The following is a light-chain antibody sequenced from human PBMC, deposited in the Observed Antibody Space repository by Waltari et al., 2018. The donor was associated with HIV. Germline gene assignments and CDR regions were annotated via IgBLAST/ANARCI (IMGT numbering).Light chain of an antibody. CDR2: AAS. CDR1: QGISSS. CDR3: QELDSYPLT. V-gene: IGKV1-9*01. Sequence: DIQLTQSPSFLSASVGDRVTITCRASQGISSSLDWYQQKPGKAPTLLIYAASNLQSGVPSRFSASGSGTEFTLTITSLQPEDFATYFCQELDSYPLTFGGGTKVDIK. J-gene: IGKJ4*01.